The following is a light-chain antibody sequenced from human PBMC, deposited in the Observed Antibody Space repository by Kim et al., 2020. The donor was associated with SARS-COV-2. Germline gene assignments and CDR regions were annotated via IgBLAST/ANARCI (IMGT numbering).Light chain of an antibody. CDR2: GAS. CDR3: QQYGSSPPWT. J-gene: IGKJ1*01. CDR1: QSVSSSY. Sequence: PGERATLSGRASQSVSSSYLAWYQQEPGQAPRLRIYGASSRATGSPDRFSGSGSGTDFTLTISRLEPEDFAVYYCQQYGSSPPWTFGQGTKVDIK. V-gene: IGKV3-20*01.